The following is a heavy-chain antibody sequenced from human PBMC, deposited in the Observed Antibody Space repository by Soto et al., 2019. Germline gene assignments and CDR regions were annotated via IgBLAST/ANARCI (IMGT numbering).Heavy chain of an antibody. CDR2: VSVSGGTT. CDR1: GFMFNNYA. J-gene: IGHJ4*02. V-gene: IGHV3-23*01. CDR3: AKGLYYYDSSGYRLFDY. Sequence: GGSLRLSCAASGFMFNNYAMSWVRQAPGKGLEWVSTVSVSGGTTYYADSLKGRFTISRDNSKTTVYLQMNRLRADDTAIYYCAKGLYYYDSSGYRLFDYWGQGTLVTVSS. D-gene: IGHD3-22*01.